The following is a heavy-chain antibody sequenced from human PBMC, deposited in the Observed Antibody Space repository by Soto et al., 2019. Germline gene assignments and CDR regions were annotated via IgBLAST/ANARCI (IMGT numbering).Heavy chain of an antibody. V-gene: IGHV4-34*01. J-gene: IGHJ4*02. Sequence: QVQLQQWGAGLLKPSETLSLTCAVHGASFTDYYCSWIRQSPGKGLEWIGEINHSGSTNNYNPSLKSRVTISVDTSKNQCSLKLTSVTAADTAVYYCVTYRGYGDPNDYWGQGTLVTVSS. D-gene: IGHD5-12*01. CDR3: VTYRGYGDPNDY. CDR2: INHSGSTN. CDR1: GASFTDYY.